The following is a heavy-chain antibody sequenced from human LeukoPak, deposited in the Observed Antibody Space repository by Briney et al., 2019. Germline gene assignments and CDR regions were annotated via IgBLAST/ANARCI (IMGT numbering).Heavy chain of an antibody. V-gene: IGHV4-34*01. Sequence: SETLSLTCAVYGGSFSGYYWSWIRQPPGKGLEWIGEINHSGSTNYNPSLKSRVTISVDTSKNQFSLKLSSVTAADTAVYYCARERGAAAGTPIDYWGQGTLVTVSS. D-gene: IGHD6-13*01. CDR3: ARERGAAAGTPIDY. CDR1: GGSFSGYY. CDR2: INHSGST. J-gene: IGHJ4*02.